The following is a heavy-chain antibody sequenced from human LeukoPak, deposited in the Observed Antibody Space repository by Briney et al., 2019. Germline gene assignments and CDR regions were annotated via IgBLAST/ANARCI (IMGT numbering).Heavy chain of an antibody. J-gene: IGHJ4*02. CDR3: AKAHTVYDFWSPFDY. CDR1: GFTFSSYA. CDR2: ISDSGGST. Sequence: GGSLRLSCAASGFTFSSYAMTWVRQAAGEGLEWVSGISDSGGSTYYADSVKGRFTISRDNSKNTLHLQMNSLRAEDTAVYYCAKAHTVYDFWSPFDYWGQGTLVTVSS. D-gene: IGHD3-3*01. V-gene: IGHV3-23*01.